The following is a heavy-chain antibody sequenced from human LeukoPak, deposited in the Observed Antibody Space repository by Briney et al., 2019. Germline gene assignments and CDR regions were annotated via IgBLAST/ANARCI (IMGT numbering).Heavy chain of an antibody. J-gene: IGHJ4*02. D-gene: IGHD2-2*01. V-gene: IGHV3-21*01. Sequence: GGSLRLSCAASGFTFSSYSMNWVRQAPGKGLEWVSPISSSSSYIYYADSVKGRFTISRDNAKNSLYLQMNSLRAEDTAVYYCARGCSSTSCFDYWGQGTLVTVSS. CDR3: ARGCSSTSCFDY. CDR2: ISSSSSYI. CDR1: GFTFSSYS.